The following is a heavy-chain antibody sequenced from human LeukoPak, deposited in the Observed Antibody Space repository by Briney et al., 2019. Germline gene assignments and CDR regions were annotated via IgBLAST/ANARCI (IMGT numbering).Heavy chain of an antibody. CDR2: ISGSGGST. CDR3: AKDQKVLATSGY. CDR1: GVTFSSYA. J-gene: IGHJ4*02. V-gene: IGHV3-23*01. Sequence: GGSLTLSCAASGVTFSSYAMSWVRQAPGKGLEWVAAISGSGGSTYYAYSVKGRFTISRANSKNTVYLQMNSLRAEDTPGYYCAKDQKVLATSGYWGQGTLVTVSS. D-gene: IGHD4/OR15-4a*01.